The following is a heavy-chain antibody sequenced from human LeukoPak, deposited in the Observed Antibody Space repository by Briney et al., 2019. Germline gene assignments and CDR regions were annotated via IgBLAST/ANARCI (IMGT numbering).Heavy chain of an antibody. CDR2: INPNSGGT. CDR1: GYTFTGYY. D-gene: IGHD2-2*01. CDR3: ARGEDIVVVPAAIHYYYMDV. J-gene: IGHJ6*03. Sequence: GASVKVSCKASGYTFTGYYMHWVRQAPGQGLEWMGWINPNSGGTNYAQKFQGRVTMTRDTSISTAYMELSRLRSDDTAVYYCARGEDIVVVPAAIHYYYMDVWGKGTTVTVSS. V-gene: IGHV1-2*02.